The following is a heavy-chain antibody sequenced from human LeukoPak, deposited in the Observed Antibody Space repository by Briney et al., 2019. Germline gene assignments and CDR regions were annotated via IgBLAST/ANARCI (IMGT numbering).Heavy chain of an antibody. J-gene: IGHJ4*02. CDR3: ARGFVQTGYSSSSYVH. V-gene: IGHV3-66*01. CDR2: MFASGST. CDR1: GFSVSSNY. Sequence: PGESLRLSCTASGFSVSSNYMSWVRQAPGKGLEWVSVMFASGSTYYADSVKGRFTFSRDIFRNTLYLQLNSLRVEDTALYYCARGFVQTGYSSSSYVHWGQGTLVTVSS. D-gene: IGHD6-13*01.